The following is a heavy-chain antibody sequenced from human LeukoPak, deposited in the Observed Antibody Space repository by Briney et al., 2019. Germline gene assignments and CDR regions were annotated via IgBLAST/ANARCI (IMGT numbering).Heavy chain of an antibody. V-gene: IGHV3-74*01. CDR1: GFTFSSHW. D-gene: IGHD1-26*01. J-gene: IGHJ4*02. CDR2: INSDGSST. Sequence: QPGGSLRLSCAASGFTFSSHWMHWVRQAPGKGLVWVSRINSDGSSTSYADSVKGRFTISRDNAKNTLYLQMNSLRAEDTAVYYCARTGSYQTAPFDYWGQGTLVTVSS. CDR3: ARTGSYQTAPFDY.